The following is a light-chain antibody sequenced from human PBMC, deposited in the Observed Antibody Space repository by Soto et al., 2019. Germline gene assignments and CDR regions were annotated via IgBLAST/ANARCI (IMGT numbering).Light chain of an antibody. Sequence: QSVLTQPPAASGTPGQRVSISCSGSRSNIGSNTVNWYQQLPGTAPELLIYSNNQRPSGVPDRFSGSKSGTSGSLAISGLQSEDEADYYCAAWDDSLNGVVFGGGTKLTVL. V-gene: IGLV1-44*01. CDR1: RSNIGSNT. CDR2: SNN. CDR3: AAWDDSLNGVV. J-gene: IGLJ2*01.